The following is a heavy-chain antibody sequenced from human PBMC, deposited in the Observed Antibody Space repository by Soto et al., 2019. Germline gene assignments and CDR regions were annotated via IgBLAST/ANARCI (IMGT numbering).Heavy chain of an antibody. CDR3: ARGPRRDGNSYEGFDY. V-gene: IGHV6-1*01. CDR1: GDSVSSNSAA. D-gene: IGHD3-3*01. CDR2: TYYRSKWYD. J-gene: IGHJ4*02. Sequence: QVQLQQSGPGLVKPSQTLSLSCAISGDSVSSNSAAWNWIRQSPSRGLEWLGRTYYRSKWYDDYAVFVKSRIIINPDTSQNQLSLQLSSVTPEDTAVYFCARGPRRDGNSYEGFDYWGQGTLVTVSS.